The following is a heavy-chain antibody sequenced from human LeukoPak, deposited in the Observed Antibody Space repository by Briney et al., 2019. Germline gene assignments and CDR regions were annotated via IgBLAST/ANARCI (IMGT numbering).Heavy chain of an antibody. V-gene: IGHV3-23*01. CDR3: ANFGDLVLGIDY. J-gene: IGHJ4*02. D-gene: IGHD3-10*01. CDR2: ISGSGGST. Sequence: GGSLRLSCAASGFTFSSYAMSWVRQAAGKRLEWVSAISGSGGSTYYADSVKGRFTISRDNSKNTLYLQMNSLRAEDTAVYYCANFGDLVLGIDYWGQGTLVTVSS. CDR1: GFTFSSYA.